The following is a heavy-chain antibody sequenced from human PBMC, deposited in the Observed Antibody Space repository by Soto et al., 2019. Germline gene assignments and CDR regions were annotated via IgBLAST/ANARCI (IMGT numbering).Heavy chain of an antibody. CDR3: ARSGDYGDFEGAYYYYGMDV. D-gene: IGHD4-17*01. CDR1: GYSFTSYW. V-gene: IGHV5-51*01. J-gene: IGHJ6*02. CDR2: IYPGDSDT. Sequence: PGESLKISCKGSGYSFTSYWIGWVRQMPGKGLEWMGIIYPGDSDTRYSPSFQGQVTISADKSISTAYLQWSSLKASDTAMYYRARSGDYGDFEGAYYYYGMDVWGQGTTVTVSS.